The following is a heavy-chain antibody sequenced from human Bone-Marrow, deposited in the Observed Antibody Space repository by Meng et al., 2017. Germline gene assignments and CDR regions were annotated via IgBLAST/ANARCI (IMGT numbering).Heavy chain of an antibody. CDR3: ARDMVTMVRGVIARAPSDAFDI. Sequence: SVKVSCKAPGGIFSNYVIGWVRQAPGQGLEWMGGIKAVFGTTNYAQKFQGRVTITTDESTSTVYMELSRLRSDDTAVYYCARDMVTMVRGVIARAPSDAFDIWGQGTMVTVSS. J-gene: IGHJ3*02. V-gene: IGHV1-69*05. D-gene: IGHD3-10*01. CDR1: GGIFSNYV. CDR2: IKAVFGTT.